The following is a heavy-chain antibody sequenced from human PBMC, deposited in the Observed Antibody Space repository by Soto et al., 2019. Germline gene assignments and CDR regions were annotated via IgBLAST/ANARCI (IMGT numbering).Heavy chain of an antibody. CDR2: IYYSGST. V-gene: IGHV4-39*01. CDR1: GGSISSSSYY. J-gene: IGHJ6*02. D-gene: IGHD3-10*01. CDR3: ARLSRSGSDYKTYYYYGMDG. Sequence: SETLSLTCTVSGGSISSSSYYWGWIRQPPGKGLEWIGSIYYSGSTYYNPSLKSRVTISVDTSKNQFSLKLSSVTAADTAVYYCARLSRSGSDYKTYYYYGMDGWGQGTTVPVSS.